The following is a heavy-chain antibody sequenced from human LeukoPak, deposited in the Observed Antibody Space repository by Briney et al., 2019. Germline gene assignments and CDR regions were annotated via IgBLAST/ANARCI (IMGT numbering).Heavy chain of an antibody. V-gene: IGHV4-39*07. CDR2: IYYSGST. CDR3: ARAHIVVVTAHRSDWYFDL. CDR1: GGSISSGSYY. J-gene: IGHJ2*01. Sequence: SETLSLTCTVSGGSISSGSYYWGWIRQPPGKGLEWIGSIYYSGSTYYNPSLKSRVTISVDTSKNQFSLKLSSVTAADTAVYYCARAHIVVVTAHRSDWYFDLWGRGTLVTVSS. D-gene: IGHD2-21*02.